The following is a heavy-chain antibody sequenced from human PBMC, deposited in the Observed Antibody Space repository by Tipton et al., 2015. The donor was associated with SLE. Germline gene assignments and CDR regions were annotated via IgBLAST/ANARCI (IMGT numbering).Heavy chain of an antibody. V-gene: IGHV4-39*07. CDR3: ASGAALAYCNGGSCPIDV. Sequence: TLSLTCSVSGGSISSDSYYWVWVRQPPGRGLEWIGRTYYRGNTYSNLSLRSRVTMSIDTYRKHFSLELSAVTAADTAVYYCASGAALAYCNGGSCPIDVWGLGVLATVSS. J-gene: IGHJ4*02. D-gene: IGHD2-15*01. CDR1: GGSISSDSYY. CDR2: TYYRGNT.